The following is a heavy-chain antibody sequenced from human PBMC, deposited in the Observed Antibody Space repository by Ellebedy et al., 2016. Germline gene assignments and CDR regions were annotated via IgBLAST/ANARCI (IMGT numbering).Heavy chain of an antibody. J-gene: IGHJ6*03. CDR1: GFTFSSYS. CDR3: ARGTSKNIAVAASYYYYYMDV. V-gene: IGHV3-48*01. Sequence: GESLKISCAASGFTFSSYSMNWVRQAPGKGLEWVSYISSSSSTIYYADSVKGRFTISRDNAKNSLYLQMNSLRAEDTAVYYCARGTSKNIAVAASYYYYYMDVWGKGTTVTVSS. CDR2: ISSSSSTI. D-gene: IGHD6-19*01.